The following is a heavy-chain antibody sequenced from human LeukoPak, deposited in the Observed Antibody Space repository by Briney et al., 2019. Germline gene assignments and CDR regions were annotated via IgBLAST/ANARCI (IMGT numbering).Heavy chain of an antibody. V-gene: IGHV4-39*01. CDR3: ARGRGRSSWYQGGAFDI. J-gene: IGHJ3*02. D-gene: IGHD6-13*01. CDR2: IYYSGST. Sequence: SETLSLTCTVSGGSISSSSYYWGWIRQPPGNGLEWIGSIYYSGSTYYNPSLKGRVTISVDTSKNQFSLKLSSVTAADTAVYYCARGRGRSSWYQGGAFDIWGQGTMVTVSS. CDR1: GGSISSSSYY.